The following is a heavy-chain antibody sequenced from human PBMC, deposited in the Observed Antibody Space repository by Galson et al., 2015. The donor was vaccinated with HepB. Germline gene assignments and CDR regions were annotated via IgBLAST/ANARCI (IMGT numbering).Heavy chain of an antibody. CDR3: AKDIEYYDIRAGAFDI. CDR2: ISYDGSNK. D-gene: IGHD3-9*01. CDR1: GFTFSSYG. J-gene: IGHJ3*02. Sequence: SLRLSCAASGFTFSSYGMHWVRQAPGKGLEWVAVISYDGSNKYYADSVKGRFTISRDNSKNTLYLQMNSLRAEDTAVYYCAKDIEYYDIRAGAFDIWGQGTMVTVSS. V-gene: IGHV3-30*18.